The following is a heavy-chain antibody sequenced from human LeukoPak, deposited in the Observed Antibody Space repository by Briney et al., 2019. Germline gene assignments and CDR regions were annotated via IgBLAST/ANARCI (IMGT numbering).Heavy chain of an antibody. CDR1: GGSFSGYY. J-gene: IGHJ4*02. D-gene: IGHD3-3*01. Sequence: SETLSLTCAVYGGSFSGYYWSWIRQPPGKGLEWIGEINHSGSTNYNPSLKSRVTISVDTSKNQFSLKLSSVTAADTALYYCAGGVYDFWSGYSASYFDYWGQGTLVTVSS. CDR2: INHSGST. V-gene: IGHV4-34*01. CDR3: AGGVYDFWSGYSASYFDY.